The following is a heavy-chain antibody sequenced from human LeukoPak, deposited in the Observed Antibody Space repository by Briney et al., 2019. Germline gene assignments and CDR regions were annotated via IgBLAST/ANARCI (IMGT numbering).Heavy chain of an antibody. Sequence: PGGSLGLSCAASEFTVSNNYMSWVRQAPGKVLEWVSVIYTGGTTYYADSVKGRFTISRDNSKNTLCLQMNSLRPEDTPVYYCARDFGPYGDGDRYYYYMDAWGKGTTVTVSS. CDR2: IYTGGTT. CDR1: EFTVSNNY. CDR3: ARDFGPYGDGDRYYYYMDA. D-gene: IGHD4-17*01. J-gene: IGHJ6*03. V-gene: IGHV3-66*02.